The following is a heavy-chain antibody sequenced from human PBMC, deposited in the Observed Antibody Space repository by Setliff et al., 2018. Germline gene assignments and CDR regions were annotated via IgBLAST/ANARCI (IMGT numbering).Heavy chain of an antibody. D-gene: IGHD2-8*01. V-gene: IGHV1-18*01. J-gene: IGHJ4*02. CDR1: GYTFTNYG. Sequence: ASVKVSCKASGYTFTNYGINWVRQAPGQGLGWMGWISAYTGNTNYAQKLQGRVSMTTDTSTSTAYMELRSLTSDDTAVYYCSRLVRYCTTTTCQRASGAEFWGQGTQVTVSS. CDR2: ISAYTGNT. CDR3: SRLVRYCTTTTCQRASGAEF.